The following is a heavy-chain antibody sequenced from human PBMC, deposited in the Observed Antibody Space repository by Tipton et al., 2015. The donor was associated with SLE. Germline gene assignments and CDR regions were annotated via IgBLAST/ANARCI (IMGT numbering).Heavy chain of an antibody. J-gene: IGHJ4*02. CDR1: GFTFSDYY. V-gene: IGHV3-11*04. Sequence: SLRLSCAASGFTFSDYYMSWIRQAPGKGLEWVSYISNSGSTIYYADSVKGRFTISRDSAKNSLYLQMNSLRAEDTAVYYCARGDYAPSPNFDYWGRGTLVTVTS. CDR2: ISNSGSTI. CDR3: ARGDYAPSPNFDY. D-gene: IGHD4-17*01.